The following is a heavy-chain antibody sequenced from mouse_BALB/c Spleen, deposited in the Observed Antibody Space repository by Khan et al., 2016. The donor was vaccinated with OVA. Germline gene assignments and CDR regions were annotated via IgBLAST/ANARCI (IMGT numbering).Heavy chain of an antibody. D-gene: IGHD2-4*01. J-gene: IGHJ4*01. CDR2: ISYRGST. V-gene: IGHV3-2*02. CDR1: GYSITSNYA. Sequence: EVQLQESGPRLVKPSQSLSLTCTVTGYSITSNYAWNWIRQFPGNKLEWMGYISYRGSTNYNPSLKIRISITRDTSKNQFFLQLNSVTTEDTATYYCARGNYDGYAMDYWGQGTSITVSS. CDR3: ARGNYDGYAMDY.